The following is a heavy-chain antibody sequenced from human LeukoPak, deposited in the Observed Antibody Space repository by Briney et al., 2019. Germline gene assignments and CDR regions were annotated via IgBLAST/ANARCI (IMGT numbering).Heavy chain of an antibody. J-gene: IGHJ3*02. CDR1: GFTFSSYG. V-gene: IGHV3-30*03. CDR3: ARDNSGYEPQYGGGAFDI. Sequence: GGSLRLSCAASGFTFSSYGMHWVRQAPGKGLEWVAVISYDGSNKYYADSVKGRFTISRDNSKNTLYLQMNSLRAEDTAVYYCARDNSGYEPQYGGGAFDIWGQGTMVTVSS. CDR2: ISYDGSNK. D-gene: IGHD5-12*01.